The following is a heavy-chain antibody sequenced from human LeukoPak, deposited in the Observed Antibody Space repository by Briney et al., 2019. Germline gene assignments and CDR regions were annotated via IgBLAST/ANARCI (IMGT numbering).Heavy chain of an antibody. D-gene: IGHD4-17*01. J-gene: IGHJ4*02. CDR2: ISGSGGST. V-gene: IGHV3-23*01. CDR3: AKELDTVSDEPYPPFDY. CDR1: GFTFSSYA. Sequence: GGSLRLSCAASGFTFSSYAMSWVRQAPGKGLEWVSAISGSGGSTYYADSVKGRFTISRDNSKNTLYLQMNSLRAEDTAVYYCAKELDTVSDEPYPPFDYWGQGTLVTVSS.